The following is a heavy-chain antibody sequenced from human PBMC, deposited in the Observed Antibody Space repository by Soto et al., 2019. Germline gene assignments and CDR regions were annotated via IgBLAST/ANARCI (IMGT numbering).Heavy chain of an antibody. CDR3: ARGGGRYYYYYYVMDV. CDR1: GGSFSGYY. J-gene: IGHJ6*02. V-gene: IGHV4-34*01. D-gene: IGHD1-26*01. CDR2: INHSGST. Sequence: SETLSLTCAVHGGSFSGYYWSWIRQPPGKGLEWIGEINHSGSTNYNPSLKSRVTISVDTSKNQFSLKLSSVTAADTAVYYCARGGGRYYYYYYVMDVCGQGTTVTV.